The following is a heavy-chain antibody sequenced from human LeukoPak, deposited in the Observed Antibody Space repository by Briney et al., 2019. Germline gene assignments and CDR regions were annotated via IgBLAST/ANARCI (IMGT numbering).Heavy chain of an antibody. J-gene: IGHJ6*03. CDR1: GFTFTTYA. Sequence: GSLRLSCAASGFTFTTYAMSWVCQAPGKGLEWVSTISATGGSTYYADSVKGRFTISRDNSKNTLYLQMNSLRAEDTAVYYCAKRGDHFYMDVWGKGTTVTVSS. D-gene: IGHD2-21*02. V-gene: IGHV3-23*01. CDR3: AKRGDHFYMDV. CDR2: ISATGGST.